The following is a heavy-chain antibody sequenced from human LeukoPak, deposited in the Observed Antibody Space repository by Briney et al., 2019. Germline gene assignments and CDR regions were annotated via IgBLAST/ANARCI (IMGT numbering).Heavy chain of an antibody. CDR1: GFTFGDYA. CDR3: TRGGAVMLWFDP. Sequence: GRSLRLSCKASGFTFGDYAMSWVRQAPGKGLEWVGLIRRKAYGGTTEYAASVKGRFTISRDDSKSIAYLQMNSLKTEDTAVYYCTRGGAVMLWFDPWGQGTLVTVSS. D-gene: IGHD3-16*01. CDR2: IRRKAYGGTT. V-gene: IGHV3-49*04. J-gene: IGHJ5*02.